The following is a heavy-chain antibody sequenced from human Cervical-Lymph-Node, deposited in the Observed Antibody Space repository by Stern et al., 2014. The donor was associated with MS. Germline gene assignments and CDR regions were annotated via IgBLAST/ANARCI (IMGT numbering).Heavy chain of an antibody. Sequence: VQLVESGGGLVKPGGSLRLSCAASGFSFNDYYMSWIRQAPGKGLEWVSYISTSGTIKQYADSVKGRVPISRDNAKNSLSLQMNSLRAEDTAVYYCARVGAGDAFDIWGQGATVTVSS. CDR2: ISTSGTIK. D-gene: IGHD1-26*01. CDR1: GFSFNDYY. J-gene: IGHJ3*02. V-gene: IGHV3-11*01. CDR3: ARVGAGDAFDI.